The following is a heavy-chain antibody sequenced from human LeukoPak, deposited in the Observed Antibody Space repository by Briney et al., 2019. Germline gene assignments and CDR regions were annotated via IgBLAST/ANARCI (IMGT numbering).Heavy chain of an antibody. CDR1: GYTFTSYY. Sequence: GASVKVSCKASGYTFTSYYMHWVRQAPGQGLEWMGWISAYNGNTNYAQKLQGRVTMTTDTSTSTAYMELRSLRSDDTAVYYCASSARVGHRFFDYWGQGTLVTVSS. CDR2: ISAYNGNT. J-gene: IGHJ4*02. D-gene: IGHD1-26*01. CDR3: ASSARVGHRFFDY. V-gene: IGHV1-18*04.